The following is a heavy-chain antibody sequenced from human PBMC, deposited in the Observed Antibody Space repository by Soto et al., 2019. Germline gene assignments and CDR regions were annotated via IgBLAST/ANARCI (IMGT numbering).Heavy chain of an antibody. CDR1: GYTFTGYY. CDR2: INPSGGST. CDR3: ARSASSPPPYYYYGMDV. V-gene: IGHV1-46*01. D-gene: IGHD6-13*01. Sequence: ASVKVSCKASGYTFTGYYMHWVRQAPGQGLEWMGIINPSGGSTSYAQKFQGRVTMTRDTSTSTVYMELSSLRSEDTAVYYCARSASSPPPYYYYGMDVWGQGTTVTVSS. J-gene: IGHJ6*02.